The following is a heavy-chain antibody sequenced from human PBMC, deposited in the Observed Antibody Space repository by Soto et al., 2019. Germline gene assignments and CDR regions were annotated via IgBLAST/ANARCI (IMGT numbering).Heavy chain of an antibody. J-gene: IGHJ6*03. CDR1: GFTFSSYA. D-gene: IGHD4-4*01. V-gene: IGHV3-23*01. Sequence: PGGSLRLSCAASGFTFSSYAMHWVRQAPGKGLEWVSVISGSGHKKHYAYSVKGRFAISRDNSENTLYLQMSSLRAEDTALYYCAKDAEFTVAYMDVWGKGTTVTVSS. CDR2: ISGSGHKK. CDR3: AKDAEFTVAYMDV.